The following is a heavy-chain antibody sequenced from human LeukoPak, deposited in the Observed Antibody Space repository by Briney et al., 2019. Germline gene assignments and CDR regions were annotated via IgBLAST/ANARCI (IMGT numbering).Heavy chain of an antibody. CDR2: ISYDGSNK. V-gene: IGHV3-30*18. CDR3: AKDGRSRYTAMVTYYFDY. CDR1: GLTFSSYG. J-gene: IGHJ4*02. Sequence: GGSLRLSCAASGLTFSSYGMHWVRQAPGKGLEWVAVISYDGSNKYYADSVKGRFTISRDNSKNTLYLQMNSLRAEDTAVYYCAKDGRSRYTAMVTYYFDYWGQGTLVTVSS. D-gene: IGHD5-18*01.